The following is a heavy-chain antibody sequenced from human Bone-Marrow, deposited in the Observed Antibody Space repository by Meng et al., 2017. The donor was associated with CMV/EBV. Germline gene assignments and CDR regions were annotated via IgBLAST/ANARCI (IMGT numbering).Heavy chain of an antibody. CDR3: ARDRGTQLELRPFSDY. CDR1: GFTFSDHY. CDR2: IKEDGSEK. V-gene: IGHV3-7*01. D-gene: IGHD1-7*01. Sequence: GESLKISCAASGFTFSDHYMGWIRQAPGKGLEWVANIKEDGSEKYYVDSVKGRFTISRDNAKNSLSLQMNSLRAEDTAIYYCARDRGTQLELRPFSDYWGQGTLVTVSS. J-gene: IGHJ4*02.